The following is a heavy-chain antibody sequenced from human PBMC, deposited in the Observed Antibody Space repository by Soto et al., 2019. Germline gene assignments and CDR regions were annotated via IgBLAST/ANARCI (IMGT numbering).Heavy chain of an antibody. D-gene: IGHD6-19*01. V-gene: IGHV4-39*01. J-gene: IGHJ4*02. CDR2: IYYTGST. CDR3: ARHRRIAVAYHDC. CDR1: DDSISSSTFY. Sequence: QLQLQESGPGLVKPSETLPLTCSVSDDSISSSTFYWAWIRQPPGKGLEWIGNIYYTGSTYYNPSLKSRVTISVDTSKNQFSLKLTSVTAADTAVYYCARHRRIAVAYHDCWGQGTLVTVSS.